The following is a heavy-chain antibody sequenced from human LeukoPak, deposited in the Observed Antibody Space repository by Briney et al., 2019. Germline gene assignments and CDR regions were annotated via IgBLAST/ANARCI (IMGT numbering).Heavy chain of an antibody. CDR2: INSDGSDT. CDR3: ARAKPWTFDY. J-gene: IGHJ4*02. Sequence: GGSLRLSCAASGFTFSSYSIHWVRQAPWKGLVWVSRINSDGSDTNYADSVRGRFTISRDNAKNTLYLQMNSLRAEDTAVYYCARAKPWTFDYWGQGTLVTVSS. CDR1: GFTFSSYS. V-gene: IGHV3-74*01. D-gene: IGHD1-1*01.